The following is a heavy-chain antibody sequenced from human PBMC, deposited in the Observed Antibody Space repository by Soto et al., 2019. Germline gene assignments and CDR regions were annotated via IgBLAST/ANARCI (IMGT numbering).Heavy chain of an antibody. CDR2: ISYSGST. CDR3: ARHYCSGGTCYPIYHFDS. J-gene: IGHJ4*02. D-gene: IGHD2-15*01. V-gene: IGHV4-59*08. CDR1: GGSISNNY. Sequence: SETLSLTCTVSGGSISNNYWSWIRQPPGKGLEWIGSISYSGSTRYNPSLKSRISISIDTSKNRFSLSLTSVTAADTAMYYCARHYCSGGTCYPIYHFDSWGQGTLVTVSS.